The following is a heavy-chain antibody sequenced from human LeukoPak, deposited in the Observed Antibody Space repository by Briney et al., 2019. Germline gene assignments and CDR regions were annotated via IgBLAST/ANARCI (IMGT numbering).Heavy chain of an antibody. D-gene: IGHD4-11*01. J-gene: IGHJ4*02. CDR3: AKDFNSAVDY. CDR1: GFTFSSYG. V-gene: IGHV3-30*18. CDR2: ISYDGSNK. Sequence: GGSLRLSCAASGFTFSSYGMHWVRQATGKGLEWVAVISYDGSNKYYADSVKGRFTISRDNSKNTLYLQMNSLRAEDTAVYYCAKDFNSAVDYWGQGTLVTVSS.